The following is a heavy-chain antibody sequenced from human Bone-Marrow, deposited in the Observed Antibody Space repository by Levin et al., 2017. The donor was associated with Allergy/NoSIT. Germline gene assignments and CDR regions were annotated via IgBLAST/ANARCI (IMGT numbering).Heavy chain of an antibody. CDR3: ARDSGYRDFDY. Sequence: PGGSLRLSCVGSGFTFSDYYMSWIRQAPGKGLEWISYISVRGNTVFYADSVKDRFTISRDDANNSLYLLLSGLRAEDTAVYYCARDSGYRDFDYWGQGTLVTVSS. CDR2: ISVRGNTV. D-gene: IGHD3-16*02. CDR1: GFTFSDYY. J-gene: IGHJ4*02. V-gene: IGHV3-11*01.